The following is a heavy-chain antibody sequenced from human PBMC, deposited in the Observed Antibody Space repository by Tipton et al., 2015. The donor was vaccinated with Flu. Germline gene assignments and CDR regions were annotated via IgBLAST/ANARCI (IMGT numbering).Heavy chain of an antibody. CDR3: ARGGVYYDSSGYGGPFDY. Sequence: QSGPEVKKPGASVKVSCKASGYTFTGYYMHWVRQAPGQGLEWMGRINPTSGGTNYAQKFQGRVTMTRDTSISPAYMELSRLRSDDTAVYYCARGGVYYDSSGYGGPFDYWGQGTLVTVSS. CDR1: GYTFTGYY. J-gene: IGHJ4*02. CDR2: INPTSGGT. V-gene: IGHV1-2*06. D-gene: IGHD3-22*01.